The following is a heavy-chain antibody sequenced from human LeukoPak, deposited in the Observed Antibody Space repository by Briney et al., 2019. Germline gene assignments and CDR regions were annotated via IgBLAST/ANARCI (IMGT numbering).Heavy chain of an antibody. CDR3: ARDFDRYYFDY. CDR2: INTEGSST. D-gene: IGHD3-9*01. V-gene: IGHV3-74*01. CDR1: GFTFSSYG. J-gene: IGHJ4*02. Sequence: GGSLRLSCAASGFTFSSYGMHWVRQAPGKGLVWVSRINTEGSSTSYADSVKGRFTISRDNAKNTLYLQMNSLRAEDTAVYYCARDFDRYYFDYWGQGTLVTVSS.